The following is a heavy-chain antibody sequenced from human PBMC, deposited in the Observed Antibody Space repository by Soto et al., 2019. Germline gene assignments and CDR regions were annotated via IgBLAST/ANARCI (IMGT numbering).Heavy chain of an antibody. CDR3: ARGRKQQGY. CDR2: INHSGST. CDR1: GGSIDSGDYY. Sequence: PSETLSLTCTVSGGSIDSGDYYWSWIRQPPGKGLEWIGEINHSGSTNYNPSLKSRVTISVDTSKNQFSLKLSSVTAADTAVYYCARGRKQQGYWGQGTLVTVSS. V-gene: IGHV4-34*01. J-gene: IGHJ4*02. D-gene: IGHD6-13*01.